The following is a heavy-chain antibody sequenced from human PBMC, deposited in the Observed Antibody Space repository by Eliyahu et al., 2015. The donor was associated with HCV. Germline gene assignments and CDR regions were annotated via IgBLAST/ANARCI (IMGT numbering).Heavy chain of an antibody. V-gene: IGHV1-46*01. CDR2: INPSGGST. CDR3: ARERDDYRFIDGMDV. J-gene: IGHJ6*02. CDR1: GYTFTTXY. D-gene: IGHD4-11*01. Sequence: QVQLVQSGAEVXKPGASVKVSCKASGYTFTTXYIHWVRQAPGQGLEWMGIINPSGGSTSYAQKFQGRVTMTRDTSTSTVYMELSSLRSEDTAVYYCARERDDYRFIDGMDVWGQGTTVTVSS.